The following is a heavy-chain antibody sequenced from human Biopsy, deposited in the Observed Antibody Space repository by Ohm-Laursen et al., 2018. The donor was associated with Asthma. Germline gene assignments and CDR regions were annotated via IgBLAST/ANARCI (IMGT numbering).Heavy chain of an antibody. Sequence: SQTLSLTWAVSGDSIDSGDYSWTWIRQSPGVGLEWIGYIYRNGDTYYNPTPKNRVTISIDRSKNQFSLRLRSVTAADTAVYYCARGWNCGGDCYSLDSWGQGTLVTVSS. V-gene: IGHV4-30-2*06. D-gene: IGHD2-21*02. CDR1: GDSIDSGDYS. CDR2: IYRNGDT. CDR3: ARGWNCGGDCYSLDS. J-gene: IGHJ4*02.